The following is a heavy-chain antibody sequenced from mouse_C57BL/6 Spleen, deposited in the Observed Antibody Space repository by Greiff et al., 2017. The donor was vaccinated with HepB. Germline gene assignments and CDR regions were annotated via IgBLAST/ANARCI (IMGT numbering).Heavy chain of an antibody. J-gene: IGHJ4*01. CDR3: ARQGDFITTTCYAMDY. D-gene: IGHD1-1*01. V-gene: IGHV5-12*01. CDR1: GFTFSDYY. Sequence: EVKVVESGGGLVQPGGSLKLSCAASGFTFSDYYMYWVRQTPEKRLEWVAYISNGGGSTYYPDTVKGRFTISRDNAKNTLYLQMSRLKSEDTAMYYCARQGDFITTTCYAMDYWGQGTSVTVSS. CDR2: ISNGGGST.